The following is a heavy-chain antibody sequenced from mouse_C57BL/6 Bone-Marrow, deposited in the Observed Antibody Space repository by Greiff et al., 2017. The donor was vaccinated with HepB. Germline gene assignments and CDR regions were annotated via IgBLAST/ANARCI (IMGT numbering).Heavy chain of an antibody. Sequence: VKLVESGPGLVAPSQSLSITCTVSGFSLTSYAISWVRQQPGKGLEWLGVIWTGGGTNYNSALKSRLSSSKDNSKSQAFLKMNSLQTDDTARYYCARGEDYDPRLGYWGQGTTLTVSS. CDR3: ARGEDYDPRLGY. V-gene: IGHV2-9-1*01. J-gene: IGHJ2*01. D-gene: IGHD2-4*01. CDR2: IWTGGGT. CDR1: GFSLTSYA.